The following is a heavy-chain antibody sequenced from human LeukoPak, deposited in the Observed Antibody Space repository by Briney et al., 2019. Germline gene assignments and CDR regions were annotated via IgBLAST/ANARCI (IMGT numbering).Heavy chain of an antibody. Sequence: SETLSLTCTVSDGSISSSSYYWGWIRQPPGKGLEWIGTIYYSGSTYYNPSLKSRVTISVDTPKNQFSLKLNSLTAADTAVYYCARRGDYGDFYWGQGTLVTVSS. CDR3: ARRGDYGDFY. CDR1: DGSISSSSYY. CDR2: IYYSGST. D-gene: IGHD4-17*01. V-gene: IGHV4-39*01. J-gene: IGHJ4*02.